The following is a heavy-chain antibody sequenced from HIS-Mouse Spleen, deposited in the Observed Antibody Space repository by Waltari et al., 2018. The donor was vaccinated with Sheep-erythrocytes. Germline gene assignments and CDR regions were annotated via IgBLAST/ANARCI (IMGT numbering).Heavy chain of an antibody. V-gene: IGHV3-9*01. CDR1: GFTFDDYA. CDR2: ISWDSGSI. J-gene: IGHJ4*02. D-gene: IGHD3-3*01. CDR3: AKDGPSYYDFWSGFDY. Sequence: EVQLVESGGGLVQPGRSLRLSCAASGFTFDDYAMHWVRQAPGKGLVWVSGISWDSGSIGYADSVKGRFTISRDNAKNSLYLQMNSLRAEDTALYYCAKDGPSYYDFWSGFDYWGQGTLVTVSS.